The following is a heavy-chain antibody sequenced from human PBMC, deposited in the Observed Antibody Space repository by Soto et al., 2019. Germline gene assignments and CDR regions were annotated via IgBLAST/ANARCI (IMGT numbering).Heavy chain of an antibody. Sequence: QVQLVQSGAEVKKPGASVKVSCKASGYTFTSYDINWVRQATGQGLEWMGWMNPNSGNTGYAQKFQGRVTMTRSNSISTAYMELSSLRSEDTAVYYCARAGDCSGGSCYYWFDTWGQGTLVTVSS. CDR3: ARAGDCSGGSCYYWFDT. V-gene: IGHV1-8*01. J-gene: IGHJ5*02. CDR2: MNPNSGNT. D-gene: IGHD2-15*01. CDR1: GYTFTSYD.